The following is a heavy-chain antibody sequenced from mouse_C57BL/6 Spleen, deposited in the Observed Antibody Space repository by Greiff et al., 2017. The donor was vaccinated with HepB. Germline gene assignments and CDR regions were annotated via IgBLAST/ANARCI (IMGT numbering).Heavy chain of an antibody. CDR3: AGGNWYFDV. CDR1: GYAFSRYW. Sequence: VQLQQSGAELVKPGASVKISCKASGYAFSRYWMNWVKQRPGKGLEWIGQIYPGDGDTNYNGKFKGKATLTADKSSSTAYMQLRSLTSEDSAVYFWAGGNWYFDVWSTGTTVTVAS. V-gene: IGHV1-80*01. CDR2: IYPGDGDT. J-gene: IGHJ1*03.